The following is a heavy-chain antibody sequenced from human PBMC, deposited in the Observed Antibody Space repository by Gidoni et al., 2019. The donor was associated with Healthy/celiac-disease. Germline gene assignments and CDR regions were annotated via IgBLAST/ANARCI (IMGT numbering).Heavy chain of an antibody. CDR1: GFTFSSYW. D-gene: IGHD2-15*01. CDR3: ARDKAAATRYYYYYYGMDV. Sequence: EVQLVESGGGLVQPGGSLRLSCAASGFTFSSYWISWVSQAPGKGLEWVANIKQDGSEKYYVDSVKGRFTISRDNAKNSLYLQMNSLRAEDTAVYYCARDKAAATRYYYYYYGMDVWGQGTTVTVSS. J-gene: IGHJ6*02. CDR2: IKQDGSEK. V-gene: IGHV3-7*01.